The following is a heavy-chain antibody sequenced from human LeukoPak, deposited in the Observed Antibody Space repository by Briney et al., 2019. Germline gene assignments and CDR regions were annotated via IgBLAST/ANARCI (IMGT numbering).Heavy chain of an antibody. CDR3: SRGSSKPYNWFDP. J-gene: IGHJ5*02. Sequence: GGSLRLSCAASGFTFSSYSMNWVRQAPGKGLEWVSSISSNSSYIYYADSVKGRFTISRDNAKNSLYLQMNSLRAEDTAVYYCSRGSSKPYNWFDPWGQGTLVTVSS. CDR2: ISSNSSYI. V-gene: IGHV3-21*01. D-gene: IGHD6-13*01. CDR1: GFTFSSYS.